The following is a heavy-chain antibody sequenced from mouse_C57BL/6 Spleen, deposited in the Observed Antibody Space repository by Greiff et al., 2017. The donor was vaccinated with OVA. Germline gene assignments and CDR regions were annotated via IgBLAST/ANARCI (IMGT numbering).Heavy chain of an antibody. CDR1: GYTFTDYN. J-gene: IGHJ3*01. CDR2: INPNNGGT. CDR3: AREGYYGSSFAY. D-gene: IGHD1-1*01. Sequence: VQLQQSGPELVKPGASVKIPCKASGYTFTDYNMDWVKQSHGKSLEWIGDINPNNGGTIYNQKFKGKATLTVDKSSSTAYMELRSLTSEDTAVYYGAREGYYGSSFAYWGQGTLVTVSA. V-gene: IGHV1-18*01.